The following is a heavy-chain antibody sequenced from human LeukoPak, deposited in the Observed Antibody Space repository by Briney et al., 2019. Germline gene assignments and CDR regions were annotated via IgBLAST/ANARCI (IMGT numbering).Heavy chain of an antibody. CDR1: GGSISSGGYS. CDR3: ARASSSSWQYNWFDP. CDR2: IYHSGST. V-gene: IGHV4-30-2*01. D-gene: IGHD6-13*01. Sequence: PSQTLSLTCAVSGGSISSGGYSWSWIRQPPGKGLEWIGYIYHSGSTYYNPSLKSRVTISVDRSKNQFSLKLSSVTAADTAVYYCARASSSSWQYNWFDPWGQGTLVTVSS. J-gene: IGHJ5*02.